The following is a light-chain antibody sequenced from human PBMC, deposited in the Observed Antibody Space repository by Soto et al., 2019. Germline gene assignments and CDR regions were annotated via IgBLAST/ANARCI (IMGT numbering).Light chain of an antibody. V-gene: IGKV1-5*01. CDR3: QQYNSYPT. J-gene: IGKJ1*01. CDR2: DAS. CDR1: QSISSW. Sequence: DIQMTQSPSTLSASVGDRVTITCRASQSISSWLAWYQQKPGKAPKLLIYDASSLESGVPSRFSGSGSGTEFTLTISSLQPDHFATYYCQQYNSYPTFGQGTKVEIK.